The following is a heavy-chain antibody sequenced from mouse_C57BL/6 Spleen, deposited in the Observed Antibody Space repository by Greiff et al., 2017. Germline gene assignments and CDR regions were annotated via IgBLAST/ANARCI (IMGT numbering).Heavy chain of an antibody. D-gene: IGHD2-2*01. CDR1: GYTFTSYW. Sequence: VQLQQSGAELVMPGASVKLSCKASGYTFTSYWMHWVKQRPGQGLEWIGEIDPSDSYTNYNHKFKGKSTLTVDKSSSTAYMQLSSLTSEDSAVYYCASMVTTGAMDYWGQGTSVTVSS. V-gene: IGHV1-69*01. CDR3: ASMVTTGAMDY. CDR2: IDPSDSYT. J-gene: IGHJ4*01.